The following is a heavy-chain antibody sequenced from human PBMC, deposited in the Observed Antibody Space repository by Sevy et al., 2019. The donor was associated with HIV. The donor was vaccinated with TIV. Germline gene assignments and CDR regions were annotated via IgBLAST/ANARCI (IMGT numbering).Heavy chain of an antibody. CDR1: GGSISGGNYF. J-gene: IGHJ4*01. D-gene: IGHD1-26*01. CDR2: IHYSGTT. V-gene: IGHV4-61*01. Sequence: SETLCLTWTVSGGSISGGNYFWSWIRQSPGKGLEWIGYIHYSGTTNYNPSLKSRVTISVDTSKNQFSLKLRSVTAADTAVYYCARDSGNYPYYFDYWGQGTLVTVSS. CDR3: ARDSGNYPYYFDY.